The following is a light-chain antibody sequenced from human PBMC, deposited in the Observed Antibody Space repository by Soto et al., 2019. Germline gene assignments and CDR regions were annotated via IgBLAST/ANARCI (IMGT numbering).Light chain of an antibody. Sequence: QSALTQPAPVSGSPGQSITISCTGTSSDVGGYNYVSWYQQHPGKAPKLMIYEVSNRPSGVSNRFSGSKSGNTASLTISGLQAEDEADYYCSSYTSSTTLVFGIGTKLTVL. CDR3: SSYTSSTTLV. J-gene: IGLJ1*01. CDR2: EVS. CDR1: SSDVGGYNY. V-gene: IGLV2-14*01.